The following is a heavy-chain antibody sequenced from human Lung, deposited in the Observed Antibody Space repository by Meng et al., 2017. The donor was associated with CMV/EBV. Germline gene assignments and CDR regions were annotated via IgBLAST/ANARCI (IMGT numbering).Heavy chain of an antibody. D-gene: IGHD2-15*01. J-gene: IGHJ4*02. V-gene: IGHV1-46*01. Sequence: ASVKVSCKASGYAFSAYYIHWVRRAPGQGLEWMGLINPNDGTARYAQKFNGRVTMTRDTSTSTVYMELSSLRSDDTAVYYCGRDYCSGGSCHQCDYWAQGTXVTVSS. CDR1: GYAFSAYY. CDR2: INPNDGTA. CDR3: GRDYCSGGSCHQCDY.